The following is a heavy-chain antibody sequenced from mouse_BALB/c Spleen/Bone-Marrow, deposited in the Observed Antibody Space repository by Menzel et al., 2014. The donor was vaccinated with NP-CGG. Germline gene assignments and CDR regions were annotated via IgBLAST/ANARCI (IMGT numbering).Heavy chain of an antibody. CDR3: AKWGTTAMDY. CDR1: GYTFSSYW. J-gene: IGHJ4*01. CDR2: ILPGRGST. D-gene: IGHD1-1*01. Sequence: QVQLQQSGAELMKPGASVKISCKATGYTFSSYWIEWVKQRPGHGLEWVGEILPGRGSTNNNEKFKGKATFTSDTSSNTSYMQLSSLTSEDSAVYYCAKWGTTAMDYWGQGTSVTVSS. V-gene: IGHV1-9*01.